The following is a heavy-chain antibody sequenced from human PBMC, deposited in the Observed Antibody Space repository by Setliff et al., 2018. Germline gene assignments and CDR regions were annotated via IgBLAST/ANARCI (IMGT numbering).Heavy chain of an antibody. V-gene: IGHV3-30*02. CDR1: GLSYINDW. D-gene: IGHD3-22*01. Sequence: GGSLRLSCTASGLSYINDWVSWVRQAPGKGLEWVAFIRHDGNNKYYKDSVRGRFTVSRDNSKNTVYLQMNNLRPEDTAVYYCAKELIEVMMTGLEFWGQGTMVTVSS. J-gene: IGHJ4*02. CDR2: IRHDGNNK. CDR3: AKELIEVMMTGLEF.